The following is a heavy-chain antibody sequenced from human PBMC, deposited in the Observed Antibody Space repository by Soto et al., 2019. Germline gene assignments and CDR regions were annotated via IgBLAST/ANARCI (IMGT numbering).Heavy chain of an antibody. D-gene: IGHD3-16*01. J-gene: IGHJ4*02. CDR1: GFTFRRNA. Sequence: EVQLLEYGGGLVQPGGSLRLSCAASGFTFRRNAMNWVRQAPGKGLEWVSSISGSGNRTFYADSVKGRFTISRDNSHNTPYPPISNLRGGDTAGYYFAEESPITGGNDYWGQGTLVTVSS. CDR2: ISGSGNRT. V-gene: IGHV3-23*01. CDR3: AEESPITGGNDY.